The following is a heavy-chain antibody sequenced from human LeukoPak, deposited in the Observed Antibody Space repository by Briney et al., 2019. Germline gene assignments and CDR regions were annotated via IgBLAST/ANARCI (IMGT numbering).Heavy chain of an antibody. J-gene: IGHJ4*02. D-gene: IGHD1-1*01. CDR2: ISSSSSYI. V-gene: IGHV3-21*01. CDR3: ARDLGGSESGWVY. Sequence: TPGGSLRLSCAASGFTFSSYSMNWVRQAPGKGLEWVSSISSSSSYIYYADSVKGRFTISRDNAKNSLYLQMNSLRAEDTAVYYCARDLGGSESGWVYWGQGTQVTVSS. CDR1: GFTFSSYS.